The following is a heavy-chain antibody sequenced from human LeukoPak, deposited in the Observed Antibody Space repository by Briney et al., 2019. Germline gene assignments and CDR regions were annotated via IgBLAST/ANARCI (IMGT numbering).Heavy chain of an antibody. CDR2: INPSGGST. D-gene: IGHD3-9*01. Sequence: ASVKVSCKASGYTFTTYYMHWVRQAPGQGLEWMGKINPSGGSTSYAQKFQGRVTMTRDMSTSTVYMELSSLRSEDTAMYYCARDYDTHAFDIWGQGTMVTVSS. V-gene: IGHV1-46*01. J-gene: IGHJ3*02. CDR3: ARDYDTHAFDI. CDR1: GYTFTTYY.